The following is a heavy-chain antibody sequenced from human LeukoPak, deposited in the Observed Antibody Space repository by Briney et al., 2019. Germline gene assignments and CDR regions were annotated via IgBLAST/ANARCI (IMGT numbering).Heavy chain of an antibody. CDR3: ARYLYGDYVSYFDY. CDR1: GFSLSTSGMC. CDR2: IDWDDDK. V-gene: IGHV2-70*01. Sequence: SGPALVEPTQTLTLTCTFSGFSLSTSGMCVSWIRQPPGKALEWLALIDWDDDKYYSTSLKTRLTISKDTSKNQVVLTMTNMDSVDTAAYYCARYLYGDYVSYFDYWGQGTLVTVSS. D-gene: IGHD4-17*01. J-gene: IGHJ4*02.